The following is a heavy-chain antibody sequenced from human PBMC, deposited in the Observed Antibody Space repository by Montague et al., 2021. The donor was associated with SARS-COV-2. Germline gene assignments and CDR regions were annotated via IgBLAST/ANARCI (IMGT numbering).Heavy chain of an antibody. CDR3: ARILVAAAGSPFDP. CDR2: IDWDDDK. J-gene: IGHJ5*02. CDR1: GFSLSTSGMC. Sequence: PALVKPTQTLTLTCTFSGFSLSTSGMCVSWIRQPSGKALEWLARIDWDDDKYYSTSLKTRLTISKDTSKNQVVLTMTNMDPVDTATYYCARILVAAAGSPFDPWGQGQWSPSLQ. V-gene: IGHV2-70*11. D-gene: IGHD6-13*01.